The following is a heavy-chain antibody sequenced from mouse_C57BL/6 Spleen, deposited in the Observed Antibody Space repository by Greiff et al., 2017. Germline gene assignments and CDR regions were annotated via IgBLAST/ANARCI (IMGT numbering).Heavy chain of an antibody. CDR1: GYTFTSYW. J-gene: IGHJ2*01. Sequence: QVQLQQPGAELVMPGASVKLSCKASGYTFTSYWMHWVKQRPGQGLEWIGEIDPSDSYTNYNQKFKGKSTLTVDKSSSTAYMQLSSLTSEDSAVYYCARLDEGFFDYWGQGTTLTVSS. CDR2: IDPSDSYT. D-gene: IGHD3-3*01. CDR3: ARLDEGFFDY. V-gene: IGHV1-69*01.